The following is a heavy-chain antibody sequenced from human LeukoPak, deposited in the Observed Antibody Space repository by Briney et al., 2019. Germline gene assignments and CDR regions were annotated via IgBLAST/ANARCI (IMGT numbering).Heavy chain of an antibody. CDR1: GFTFSDYY. CDR3: ARVPSYGSAYFDY. V-gene: IGHV3-11*01. CDR2: ISSSGSTI. J-gene: IGHJ4*02. Sequence: GGSLRLSCAASGFTFSDYYMSWIRQAPGKGLEWVSYISSSGSTIYYADSVKGRFTISRDNAKNSLYLQMNSLRAEDTAVYYCARVPSYGSAYFDYWGQGTLVTVSS. D-gene: IGHD5-18*01.